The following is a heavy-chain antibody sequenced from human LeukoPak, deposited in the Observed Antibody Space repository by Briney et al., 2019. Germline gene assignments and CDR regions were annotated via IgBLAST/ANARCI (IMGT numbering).Heavy chain of an antibody. CDR2: ISYDGSNK. CDR1: GFTFSDYY. J-gene: IGHJ4*02. V-gene: IGHV3-30*18. Sequence: RSGGSLRLSCAASGFTFSDYYMSWIRQAPGKGLEWVAVISYDGSNKYYADSVKGRFTISRDNSKNTLYLQMNSLRAEDTAVYYCAKGVGSSSSNPIDYWGQGTLVTVSS. D-gene: IGHD6-13*01. CDR3: AKGVGSSSSNPIDY.